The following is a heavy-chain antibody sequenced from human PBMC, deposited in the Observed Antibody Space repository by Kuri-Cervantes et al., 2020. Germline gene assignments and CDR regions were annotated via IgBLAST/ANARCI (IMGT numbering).Heavy chain of an antibody. V-gene: IGHV1-2*02. J-gene: IGHJ5*02. Sequence: ASVKVSCKASGYTFTSYGISWVRQAPGQGLEWMGWINPNSGGTNYAQKFQGRVTMTRDTSISTAYMELSGLRSEDTAVYYCARAPSWSWNDPYWFGPWGQGTLVTVSS. CDR3: ARAPSWSWNDPYWFGP. CDR1: GYTFTSYG. D-gene: IGHD1-1*01. CDR2: INPNSGGT.